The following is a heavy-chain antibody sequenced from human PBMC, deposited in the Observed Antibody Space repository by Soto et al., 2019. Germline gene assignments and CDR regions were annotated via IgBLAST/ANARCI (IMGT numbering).Heavy chain of an antibody. CDR1: GFTFSSYA. V-gene: IGHV3-23*01. CDR2: ISGSGGST. Sequence: GGSLRLSCAASGFTFSSYAMTWARQAPGKGLEWVSAISGSGGSTYYTDSVKGRFTISRDNSKNTLYLQMNSLRAEDTAVYYCAKATYDFWSGLNWFDPWGQGTLVTVSS. J-gene: IGHJ5*02. D-gene: IGHD3-3*01. CDR3: AKATYDFWSGLNWFDP.